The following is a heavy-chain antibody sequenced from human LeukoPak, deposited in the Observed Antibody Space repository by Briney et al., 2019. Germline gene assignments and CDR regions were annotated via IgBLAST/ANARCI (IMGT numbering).Heavy chain of an antibody. V-gene: IGHV4-31*03. CDR3: ARDTGGGGPFDY. CDR2: IYYSGST. D-gene: IGHD3-16*01. Sequence: SETLSLTCTVSGGSISSGGYYWSWIRQHPGKGLEWIGYIYYSGSTYYNPSPKSRVTISVDTSKNQFSLKLSSVTAAGTAVYYCARDTGGGGPFDYWGQGTLVTVSS. CDR1: GGSISSGGYY. J-gene: IGHJ4*02.